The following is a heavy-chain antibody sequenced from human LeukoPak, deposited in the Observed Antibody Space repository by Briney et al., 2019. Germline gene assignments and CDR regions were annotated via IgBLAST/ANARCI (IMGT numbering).Heavy chain of an antibody. CDR1: GFTFSSYW. V-gene: IGHV3-7*01. J-gene: IGHJ4*02. Sequence: AGSLRLSCAASGFTFSSYWMSWVRQAPGKGLEWVANIKQDGSEKYYVDSVKGRFTISRDNAKNSLYLQMNSLRAEDTAVYYCASLYGDYLGLSRDYWGQGTLVTVSS. CDR3: ASLYGDYLGLSRDY. D-gene: IGHD4-17*01. CDR2: IKQDGSEK.